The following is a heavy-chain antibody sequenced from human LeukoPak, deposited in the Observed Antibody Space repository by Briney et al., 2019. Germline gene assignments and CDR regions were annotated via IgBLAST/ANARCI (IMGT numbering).Heavy chain of an antibody. J-gene: IGHJ3*02. CDR3: AKCGWSGYSHGSGDDAFDI. CDR1: GFTFSSYA. CDR2: ISGSGGST. Sequence: GGSLRLSCAASGFTFSSYAMSWVRQAPGKGLEWVSAISGSGGSTYYADSVKGRFTISRDNSKNTLYLQMNSLRAEDTAVYYCAKCGWSGYSHGSGDDAFDIWGQGTMVTVSS. V-gene: IGHV3-23*01. D-gene: IGHD5-18*01.